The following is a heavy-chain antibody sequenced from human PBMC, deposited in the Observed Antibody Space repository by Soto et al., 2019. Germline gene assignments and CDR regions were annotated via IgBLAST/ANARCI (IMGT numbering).Heavy chain of an antibody. Sequence: EVQLVESGGGLVQPGGSLRLSCAASGFTFSSYAMHWVRQAPGKGLEYVSAISSNGGSTYYANSVKGRFTISRDHYKNTLYLQMGRLRAEDMAVYYCARGIIYCSGGSCYLDYWGQGTLVTVSS. D-gene: IGHD2-15*01. CDR3: ARGIIYCSGGSCYLDY. J-gene: IGHJ4*02. V-gene: IGHV3-64*01. CDR1: GFTFSSYA. CDR2: ISSNGGST.